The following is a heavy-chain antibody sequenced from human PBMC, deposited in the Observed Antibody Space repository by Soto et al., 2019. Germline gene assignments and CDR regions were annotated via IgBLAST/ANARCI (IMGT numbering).Heavy chain of an antibody. J-gene: IGHJ6*02. CDR1: GGSFSGYY. CDR2: INHSGST. D-gene: IGHD3-10*01. Sequence: QVQLQQWGAGLLKPSETLSLTCAVYGGSFSGYYWSWIRQPPGKGLEWIGEINHSGSTNYNPSLKSRVTTAVDTSKHQFSLKLSSVTAAEPAVYYCARGTRRRITMVRGVIPPYGMDVWGQGTTVTVSS. CDR3: ARGTRRRITMVRGVIPPYGMDV. V-gene: IGHV4-34*01.